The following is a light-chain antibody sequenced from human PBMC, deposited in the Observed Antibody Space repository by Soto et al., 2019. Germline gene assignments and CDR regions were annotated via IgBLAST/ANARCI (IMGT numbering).Light chain of an antibody. Sequence: EIVLTQSPGTLSLSPGERATLSCRASQSVSSSYLAWYQQKPGQAPRLLIYGASSRATGIPDRFSGSGSGTDFTLTISRLEPEDFPVYYCQQYGSSGWTFGQGPKLEIK. V-gene: IGKV3-20*01. J-gene: IGKJ1*01. CDR3: QQYGSSGWT. CDR2: GAS. CDR1: QSVSSSY.